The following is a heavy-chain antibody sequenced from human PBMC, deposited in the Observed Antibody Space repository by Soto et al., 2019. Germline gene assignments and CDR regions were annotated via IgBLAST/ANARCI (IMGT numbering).Heavy chain of an antibody. V-gene: IGHV1-69*06. J-gene: IGHJ4*02. CDR3: ASLPYYYGSGSYYAHGY. D-gene: IGHD3-10*01. Sequence: QVQLVQSGAEVKKPGSSVKVSCKASGGTFRSYAISWVRQAPGQGLEWMGGIIPIFGTANYAQKFQGRVTITADKSTSTAYMELSSLRSEDTAVYYCASLPYYYGSGSYYAHGYWGQGTLVTVSS. CDR2: IIPIFGTA. CDR1: GGTFRSYA.